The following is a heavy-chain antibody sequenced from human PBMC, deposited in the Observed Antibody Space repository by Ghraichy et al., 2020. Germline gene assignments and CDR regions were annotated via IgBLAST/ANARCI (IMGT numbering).Heavy chain of an antibody. D-gene: IGHD2-2*01. CDR2: INHSGST. V-gene: IGHV4-34*01. J-gene: IGHJ4*02. CDR1: GGSFSNYY. CDR3: ARARCSSTGCDGEDY. Sequence: ESLNISCAVYGGSFSNYYWSWIRQPPGKGLEWIGEINHSGSTNYNPSLKSRVTISMDTSKNQFSLRLTSVTAADTAVYYCARARCSSTGCDGEDYWGQGTLVTVSS.